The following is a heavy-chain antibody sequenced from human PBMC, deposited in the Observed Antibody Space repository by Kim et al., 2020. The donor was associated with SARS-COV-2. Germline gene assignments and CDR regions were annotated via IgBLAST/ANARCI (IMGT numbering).Heavy chain of an antibody. CDR2: IYYSGST. D-gene: IGHD2-15*01. V-gene: IGHV4-59*01. Sequence: SETLSLTCTVSGGSISSYYWSWIRQPPGKGLEWIGYIYYSGSTNYSPSLKSRVTISVDTSKNQFSLKLSSVTAADTAVYYCARGGGYCSGGSCYGYWGQGTLVTVSS. CDR1: GGSISSYY. J-gene: IGHJ4*02. CDR3: ARGGGYCSGGSCYGY.